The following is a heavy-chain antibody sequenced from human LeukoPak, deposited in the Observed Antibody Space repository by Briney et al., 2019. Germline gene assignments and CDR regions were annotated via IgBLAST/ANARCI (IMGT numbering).Heavy chain of an antibody. CDR3: ARDQIVVAPAANDYYGMDV. Sequence: GGSLRLSCAASGFTFSDYYMSWIRQAPGKGLEWVSYISSSGSTIYYADSVQGRFTISRDNAKNSLYLQMNSLRAEDTAVYYCARDQIVVAPAANDYYGMDVWGQGTTVTVSS. D-gene: IGHD2-2*01. CDR1: GFTFSDYY. CDR2: ISSSGSTI. V-gene: IGHV3-11*01. J-gene: IGHJ6*02.